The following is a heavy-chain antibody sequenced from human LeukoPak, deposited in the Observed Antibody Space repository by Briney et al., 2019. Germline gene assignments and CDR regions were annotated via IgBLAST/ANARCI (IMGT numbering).Heavy chain of an antibody. CDR2: ISYDGSNK. CDR1: GFTFSSYA. J-gene: IGHJ1*01. V-gene: IGHV3-30-3*01. CDR3: ARDTFAFWTGYYPHGL. Sequence: HPGRSLRLSCAASGFTFSSYAMHWVRQAPGKGLEWVAVISYDGSNKYYADSVKGRFTISRDKATDSLFLRMNSLRVEDTAVYYCARDTFAFWTGYYPHGLWGQGTLVTVSS. D-gene: IGHD3/OR15-3a*01.